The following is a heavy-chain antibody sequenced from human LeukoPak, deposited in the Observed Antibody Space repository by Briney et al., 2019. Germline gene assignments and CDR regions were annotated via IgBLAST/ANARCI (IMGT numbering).Heavy chain of an antibody. CDR3: ARGDSSGWYFDY. Sequence: ASVKVSCKASGYTFTSYYMHWVRQAPEQGLDWIGIINPSGGSTSYAQKFQGRVTMTRDTSTSTVYMELSSLRSEDTAVYYCARGDSSGWYFDYWGQGTLVTVSS. V-gene: IGHV1-46*01. J-gene: IGHJ4*02. CDR1: GYTFTSYY. D-gene: IGHD6-19*01. CDR2: INPSGGST.